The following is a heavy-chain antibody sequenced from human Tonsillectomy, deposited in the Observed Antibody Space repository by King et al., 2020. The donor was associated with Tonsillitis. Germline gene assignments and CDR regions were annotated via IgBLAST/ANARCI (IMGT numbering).Heavy chain of an antibody. CDR2: RNEEGNEK. Sequence: GQLVQSGGGWVQPGGSLRLSCAASVFTLSKFWMTWVRQAPGRGREGVGDRNEEGNEKFYVDSVEGRFPVSRDNAKGSLSRQMNSPRGDATAVYYCARDATRGGDFDYWGQGSLVIISS. CDR1: VFTLSKFW. CDR3: ARDATRGGDFDY. V-gene: IGHV3-7*01. J-gene: IGHJ4*02. D-gene: IGHD2-15*01.